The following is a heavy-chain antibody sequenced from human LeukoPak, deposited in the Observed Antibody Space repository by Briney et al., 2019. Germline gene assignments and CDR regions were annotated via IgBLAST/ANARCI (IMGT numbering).Heavy chain of an antibody. V-gene: IGHV1-69*05. D-gene: IGHD4-17*01. Sequence: SVKVSCKTSGGTFNNSAISWVRHAPGQGLEWLGGIMPLFGTAGYAQKFQGRVTITKDESTRTVYLELTSLTSDDTAVYYCARDVHGDYGSGWFDPWGQGTLVSVSS. CDR1: GGTFNNSA. CDR2: IMPLFGTA. J-gene: IGHJ5*02. CDR3: ARDVHGDYGSGWFDP.